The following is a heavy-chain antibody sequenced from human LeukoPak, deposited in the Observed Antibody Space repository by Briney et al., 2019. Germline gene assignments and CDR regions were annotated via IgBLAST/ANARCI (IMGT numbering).Heavy chain of an antibody. D-gene: IGHD5-18*01. CDR2: IIPIFGTS. Sequence: SVKVSCKASGGTFSSYAINWVRQAPGQGLEWMGGIIPIFGTSNYAHKFQGRVTITADESTSTVYMELSSLRSDDTAIYYCAFEGYNYGYNWGQGTLITVSS. CDR1: GGTFSSYA. V-gene: IGHV1-69*13. CDR3: AFEGYNYGYN. J-gene: IGHJ4*02.